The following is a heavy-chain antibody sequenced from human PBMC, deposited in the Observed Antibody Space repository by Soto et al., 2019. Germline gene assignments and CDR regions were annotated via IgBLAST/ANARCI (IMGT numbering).Heavy chain of an antibody. CDR1: GFTFTRYS. Sequence: SLRLSCAASGFTFTRYSMNWVRQAPGKGLEWVSSISSTTNYIYYGNSMKGRFTTSRDNSKNSLYLEMNSLRAEDTAVYYCARESENFTSNFDSWGQGTLVTVSS. J-gene: IGHJ4*02. CDR3: ARESENFTSNFDS. CDR2: ISSTTNYI. V-gene: IGHV3-21*06. D-gene: IGHD1-7*01.